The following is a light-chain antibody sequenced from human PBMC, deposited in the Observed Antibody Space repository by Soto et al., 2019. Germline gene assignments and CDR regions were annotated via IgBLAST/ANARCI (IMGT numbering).Light chain of an antibody. V-gene: IGLV2-14*01. J-gene: IGLJ1*01. CDR2: DVS. Sequence: QSVLTHPASLSESPGQSITISCTGTSSDIGDYNYVSWYQQYPGKAPKLMIYDVSNRPSGLSTRFSGSKSGNTASLTISGLQAEDEADYYCSSYTSRSTPSYLFGTGTKVTVL. CDR3: SSYTSRSTPSYL. CDR1: SSDIGDYNY.